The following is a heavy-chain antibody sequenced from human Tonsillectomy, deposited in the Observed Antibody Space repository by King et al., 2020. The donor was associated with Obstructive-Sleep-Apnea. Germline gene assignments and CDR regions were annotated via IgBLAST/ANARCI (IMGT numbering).Heavy chain of an antibody. V-gene: IGHV3-11*01. CDR3: AETSAAAGRNDY. CDR2: INTSCSTI. CDR1: GFTFSDYY. Sequence: VQLVESGGGLVKPGGSLRLSCAASGFTFSDYYMSWIRQAPGKGLEWLSYINTSCSTIYYADSVKGRFTISRDNAKNSLYLEMNSLRAEDTAVYYCAETSAAAGRNDYWGQGTLVTVSS. J-gene: IGHJ4*02. D-gene: IGHD6-13*01.